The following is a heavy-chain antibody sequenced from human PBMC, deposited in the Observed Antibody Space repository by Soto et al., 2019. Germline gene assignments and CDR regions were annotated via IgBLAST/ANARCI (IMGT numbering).Heavy chain of an antibody. CDR2: IYYSGNT. CDR3: ASYSIYGMDV. CDR1: VGSISSGYYS. Sequence: KPSETLSVTCSVSVGSISSGYYSWSWIRQPPGKGLEWIGNIYYSGNTYYNPSLKSRLIISIDTSKKQFSLKVGSVTAADTAVYYCASYSIYGMDVWGQGTPVTVSS. J-gene: IGHJ6*01. D-gene: IGHD2-21*01. V-gene: IGHV4-30-4*01.